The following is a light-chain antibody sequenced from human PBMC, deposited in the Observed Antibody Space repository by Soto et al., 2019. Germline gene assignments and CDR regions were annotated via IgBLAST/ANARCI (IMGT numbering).Light chain of an antibody. J-gene: IGLJ3*02. CDR3: QTWGTGIRV. Sequence: QLVLTQSPSASASLGASVNLTCTLSSGHSSYAIAWHQQQPEKGPRYLMKLNSDGSHNKGDGIPDRFSGSSSGAERYLTISCLQSEDEADYYCQTWGTGIRVFGGGTKLTVL. CDR1: SGHSSYA. V-gene: IGLV4-69*01. CDR2: LNSDGSH.